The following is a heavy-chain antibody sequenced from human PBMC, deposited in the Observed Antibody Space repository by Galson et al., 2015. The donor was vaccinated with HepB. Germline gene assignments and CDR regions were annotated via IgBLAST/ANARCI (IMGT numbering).Heavy chain of an antibody. D-gene: IGHD3-3*01. Sequence: SVKVSCKASGYTFTSYAMNWVRQAPGQGLEWMGWINTNTGNPTYAQGFTGRFVFSLDTSVSTAYLQISSLKAEDTAVYYCARDWFTIFGVAPNWFDPWGQGTLVTVSS. CDR1: GYTFTSYA. V-gene: IGHV7-4-1*02. CDR2: INTNTGNP. CDR3: ARDWFTIFGVAPNWFDP. J-gene: IGHJ5*02.